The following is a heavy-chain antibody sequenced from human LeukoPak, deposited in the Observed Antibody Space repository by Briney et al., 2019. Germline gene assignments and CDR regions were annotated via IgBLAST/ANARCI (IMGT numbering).Heavy chain of an antibody. Sequence: ASVKVSCKASGYTFTSYGISWVRQAPGQGLEWMGWISAYNGHTNYAQKLQGRVIMTTDTSTSTAYMELRSLRSDDTAVYYCARDLMRAIPIVAPDWFDPWGEGTLVTVSS. V-gene: IGHV1-18*01. D-gene: IGHD5-12*01. CDR2: ISAYNGHT. CDR1: GYTFTSYG. CDR3: ARDLMRAIPIVAPDWFDP. J-gene: IGHJ5*02.